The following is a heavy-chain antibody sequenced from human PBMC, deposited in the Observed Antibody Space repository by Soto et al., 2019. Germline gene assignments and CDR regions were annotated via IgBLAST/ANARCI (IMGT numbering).Heavy chain of an antibody. J-gene: IGHJ4*02. CDR1: GFTFSSYW. CDR3: GRDLRDWDSGSYSYDY. D-gene: IGHD1-26*01. CDR2: IKQAGGEK. Sequence: EVQLVESGGGLVQPGGSLRLSCAASGFTFSSYWMSWVRQAPGKGLEWVANIKQAGGEKNYVDSVKGRFTISRDNAKKSLYLQMNSLRAEDTAVYYCGRDLRDWDSGSYSYDYWGQGTLVTVSS. V-gene: IGHV3-7*04.